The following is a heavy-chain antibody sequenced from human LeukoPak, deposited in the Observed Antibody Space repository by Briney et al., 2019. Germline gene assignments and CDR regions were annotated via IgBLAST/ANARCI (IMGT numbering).Heavy chain of an antibody. CDR3: ATDRAGGGLLGAFDI. Sequence: SETLSLTCTVSGGSISSYYWSWIRQPPGKGLEWIGYIYYSGSTNYNPSLKSRVTISVDTSKNQFSLKLSSVTAADTAVYYCATDRAGGGLLGAFDIWGQGTMVTVSS. CDR1: GGSISSYY. V-gene: IGHV4-59*01. J-gene: IGHJ3*02. D-gene: IGHD1-26*01. CDR2: IYYSGST.